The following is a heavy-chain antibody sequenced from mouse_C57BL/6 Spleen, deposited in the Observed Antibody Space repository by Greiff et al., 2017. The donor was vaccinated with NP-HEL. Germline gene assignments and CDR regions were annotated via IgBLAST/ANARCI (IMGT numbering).Heavy chain of an antibody. Sequence: EVKVEESGPGLVKPSQSLSLTCSVTGYSITSGYYWNWIRQFPGNKLEWMGYISYDGSNNYNPSLKNRISITRDTSKNQFFLKLNSVTTEDTATYYCAREEGYGYDEGYFDVWGTGTTVTVSS. J-gene: IGHJ1*03. CDR1: GYSITSGYY. CDR2: ISYDGSN. CDR3: AREEGYGYDEGYFDV. V-gene: IGHV3-6*01. D-gene: IGHD2-2*01.